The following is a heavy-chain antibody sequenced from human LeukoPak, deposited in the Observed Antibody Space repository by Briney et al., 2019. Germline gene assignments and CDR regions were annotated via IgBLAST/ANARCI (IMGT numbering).Heavy chain of an antibody. D-gene: IGHD3-3*01. CDR2: ISYDGSNK. CDR1: GFTFSGYA. CDR3: ARDNYDFWSGYYYYYYYYMDV. V-gene: IGHV3-30*01. Sequence: GGSLRLSCAASGFTFSGYAMHWVRQAPGKGLEWVAVISYDGSNKYYADSVKGRFTISRDNSKNTLYLQMNSLRAEDTAVYYCARDNYDFWSGYYYYYYYYMDVWGKGTTVTVSS. J-gene: IGHJ6*03.